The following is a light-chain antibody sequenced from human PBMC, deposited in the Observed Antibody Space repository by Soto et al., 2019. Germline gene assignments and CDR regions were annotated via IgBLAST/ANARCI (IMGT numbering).Light chain of an antibody. Sequence: DIQMTQSPSTLAASVGDTVTMTCRSSSKWLAWYQKKPGKAPKLLIYDVSNLERGVPPRFSGSTSGAESTLTITCLQPDDLGTYYCQHSTDFTFGQGTKVDTK. CDR1: SSKW. CDR3: QHSTDFT. CDR2: DVS. V-gene: IGKV1-5*01. J-gene: IGKJ2*01.